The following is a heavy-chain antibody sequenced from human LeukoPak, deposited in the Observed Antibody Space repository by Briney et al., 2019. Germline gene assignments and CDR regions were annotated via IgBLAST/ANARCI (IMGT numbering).Heavy chain of an antibody. V-gene: IGHV4/OR15-8*01. CDR2: IYHSGSP. CDR1: GGSFTSRNW. J-gene: IGHJ4*02. D-gene: IGHD5-12*01. CDR3: ARDGPRSGYDLGHFDN. Sequence: SETLSLTCVVSGGSFTSRNWWSWVRQSPGKGLEWIGEIYHSGSPNYNPSLKSRATISVDKSKNHFSLKLSSVTAADTAVYYCARDGPRSGYDLGHFDNLGQGTLVTASS.